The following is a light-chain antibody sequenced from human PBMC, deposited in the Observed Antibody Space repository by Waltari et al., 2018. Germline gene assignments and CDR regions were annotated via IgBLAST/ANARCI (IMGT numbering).Light chain of an antibody. Sequence: DIQMTQSPSSLSASVGDRVTITCRASQSISRYLDWYQLKPGEAPQLLIYAASNLQRGVPSRFSGSGSGTDFTLTISSLPPEDFSTYYCQQSDSLPYTFGQGTKLEIK. CDR1: QSISRY. V-gene: IGKV1-39*01. CDR3: QQSDSLPYT. CDR2: AAS. J-gene: IGKJ2*01.